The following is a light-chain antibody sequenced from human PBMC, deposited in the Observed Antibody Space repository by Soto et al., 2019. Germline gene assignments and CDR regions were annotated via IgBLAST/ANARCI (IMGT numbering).Light chain of an antibody. CDR1: QSVSSN. V-gene: IGKV3-15*01. CDR3: QQYNNWPGT. J-gene: IGKJ1*01. CDR2: GAS. Sequence: IRVTNSAATLSVTQRERATLSCRASQSVSSNLAWYQQKPGQAPRLLIYGASTRATGIPARFSGSGSGTEFTLTISSLQSEDFAVYYCQQYNNWPGTFGQGTKVDIK.